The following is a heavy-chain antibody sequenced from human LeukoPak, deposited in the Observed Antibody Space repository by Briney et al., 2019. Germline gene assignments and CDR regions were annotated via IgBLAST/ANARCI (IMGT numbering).Heavy chain of an antibody. CDR3: ARIYIAAAGTSYFDL. D-gene: IGHD6-13*01. CDR1: GXTVSSNY. CDR2: IYSGGST. J-gene: IGHJ2*01. V-gene: IGHV3-53*04. Sequence: GGSLRLSCAASGXTVSSNYVSWVRQAPGKGLEWVSVIYSGGSTYYADSVKGRFTISRHNSKSTLYLHMNSLRPEDTAVYYCARIYIAAAGTSYFDLWGRGTLVTVSS.